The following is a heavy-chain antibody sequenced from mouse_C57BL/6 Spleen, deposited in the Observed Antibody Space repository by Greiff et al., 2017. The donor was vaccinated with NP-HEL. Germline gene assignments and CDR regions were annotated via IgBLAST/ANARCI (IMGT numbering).Heavy chain of an antibody. Sequence: QVQLQQPGAELVRPGSSVKLSCKASGYTFTSYWMHWVKQRPIPGLEWIGNIDPSDSETHYNQKFKDKATLTVDKSSSTAYMQLSSLTSEDSAVYYCARSDEYVSNYYAMDYWGQGTSVTVSS. CDR1: GYTFTSYW. CDR2: IDPSDSET. D-gene: IGHD5-1*01. CDR3: ARSDEYVSNYYAMDY. J-gene: IGHJ4*01. V-gene: IGHV1-52*01.